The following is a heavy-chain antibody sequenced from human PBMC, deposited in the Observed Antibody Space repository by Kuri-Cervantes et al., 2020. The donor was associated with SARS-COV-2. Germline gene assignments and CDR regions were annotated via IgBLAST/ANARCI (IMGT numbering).Heavy chain of an antibody. D-gene: IGHD3-3*01. J-gene: IGHJ4*02. CDR2: MNPNSGNT. CDR1: GYTFTSYD. Sequence: ASVKVSCKASGYTFTSYDINWVRQATGQGLEWMGWMNPNSGNTGYAQKLQGRVTMTTDTSTSTAYMELRSLRSEDTAVYYCARDWGQSRYDFWSGYALGYWGQGTLVTVSS. CDR3: ARDWGQSRYDFWSGYALGY. V-gene: IGHV1-8*02.